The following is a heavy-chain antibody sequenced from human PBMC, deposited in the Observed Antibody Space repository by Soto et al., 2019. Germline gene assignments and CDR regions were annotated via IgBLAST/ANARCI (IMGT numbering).Heavy chain of an antibody. J-gene: IGHJ6*02. CDR2: LHSGGDT. CDR3: ARDGPYYSASRMDV. CDR1: GIPVSSNY. V-gene: IGHV3-53*04. Sequence: EVQLVESGGGLVQPGGSLRLSCVASGIPVSSNYMTWVRQAPGKGLEWVSVLHSGGDTYYANSVKGRFTISRHDSTNTLCLQMISLTAEDTAVYYCARDGPYYSASRMDVWGQGTTVTVSS. D-gene: IGHD3-10*01.